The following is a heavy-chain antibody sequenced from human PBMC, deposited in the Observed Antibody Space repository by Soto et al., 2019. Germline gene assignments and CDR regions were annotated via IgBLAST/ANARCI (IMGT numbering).Heavy chain of an antibody. CDR2: IHSDGST. D-gene: IGHD6-19*01. V-gene: IGHV3-53*01. CDR1: GFTVRDS. CDR3: ARDASGPFDY. Sequence: PGGSLGLCCALAGFTVRDSMSWVRQAPGKGLECVSFIHSDGSTHYTDSVRGRFTISRDNSKNTLYLQMDRLRVDDTAVYFCARDASGPFDYWGQGTLVTVSS. J-gene: IGHJ4*02.